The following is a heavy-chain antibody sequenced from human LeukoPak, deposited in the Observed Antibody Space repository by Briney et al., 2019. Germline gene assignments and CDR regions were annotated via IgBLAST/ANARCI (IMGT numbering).Heavy chain of an antibody. CDR2: ISGSGGST. V-gene: IGHV3-23*01. CDR1: GFTFTSYA. D-gene: IGHD5-24*01. Sequence: GGSLRLSCAASGFTFTSYAMTWLPQAPGKGREWVSSISGSGGSTYYADSVKGRFTISRDNSKKTLYLQMNSLRAEDTATYYCAKGIEMATIWSPLAYWGQGTLVTVSS. CDR3: AKGIEMATIWSPLAY. J-gene: IGHJ4*02.